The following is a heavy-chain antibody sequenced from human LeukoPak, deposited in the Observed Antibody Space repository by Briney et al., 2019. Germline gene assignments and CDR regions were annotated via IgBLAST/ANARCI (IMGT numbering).Heavy chain of an antibody. Sequence: SETLSLTCTVSGGSISSGDYYWSWIRQPPGKGLEWIGYIYYSGSTYYNPSLKSRVTISVDTSKNQFSLKLSSVTAADTAVYYCARLTYYYGSGSFQFDYWGQGTLVTVSS. CDR2: IYYSGST. V-gene: IGHV4-30-4*01. D-gene: IGHD3-10*01. CDR1: GGSISSGDYY. CDR3: ARLTYYYGSGSFQFDY. J-gene: IGHJ4*02.